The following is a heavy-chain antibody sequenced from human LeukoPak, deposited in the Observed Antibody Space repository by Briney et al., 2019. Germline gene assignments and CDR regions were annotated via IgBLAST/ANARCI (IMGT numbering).Heavy chain of an antibody. CDR2: INPNSGGT. D-gene: IGHD1-20*01. J-gene: IGHJ4*02. CDR3: AGGAGVITGTTPTDY. CDR1: GYTFTGYY. Sequence: GASVKVSCKASGYTFTGYYMHWVRQAPGQGLEWMGWINPNSGGTNYAQKFQGWVTMTRDTSISTAYMELGRLRSDDTAVYYCAGGAGVITGTTPTDYWGQGTLVTVSS. V-gene: IGHV1-2*04.